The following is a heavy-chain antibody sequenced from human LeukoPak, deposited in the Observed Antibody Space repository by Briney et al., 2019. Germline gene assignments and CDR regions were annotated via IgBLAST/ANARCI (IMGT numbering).Heavy chain of an antibody. J-gene: IGHJ4*02. CDR2: ISGSGGST. Sequence: GGSLRLSCAASGFTFSSYAMSWVRQAPGMELEWVSAISGSGGSTYYADSVKGRFTISRDNSKNTLYLQMNSLRAEDTAVYYCAKDPMVRVREPLFDYWGQGTLVTVSS. D-gene: IGHD3-10*01. CDR3: AKDPMVRVREPLFDY. V-gene: IGHV3-23*01. CDR1: GFTFSSYA.